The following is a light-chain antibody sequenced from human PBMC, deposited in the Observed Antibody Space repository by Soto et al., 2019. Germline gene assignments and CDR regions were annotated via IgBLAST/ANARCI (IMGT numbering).Light chain of an antibody. CDR2: GTS. CDR3: QQYNNWPPIT. CDR1: QTISSN. V-gene: IGKV3-15*01. Sequence: EIVMTQSPVTLSVSPGERATLSCRASQTISSNLAWYQQKPGQAPRLLIYGTSIRATGIPARFSGSGFGTEFTLTISSLQSEDFAVYYCQQYNNWPPITFGQGTRLEIK. J-gene: IGKJ5*01.